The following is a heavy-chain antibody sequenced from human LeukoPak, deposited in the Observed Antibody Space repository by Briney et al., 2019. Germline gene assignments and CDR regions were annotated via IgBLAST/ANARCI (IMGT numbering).Heavy chain of an antibody. J-gene: IGHJ1*01. CDR1: GYSISNGYY. CDR3: ARSDYDILTGSSFQH. V-gene: IGHV4-38-2*02. Sequence: MSSETLSLTCTVSGYSISNGYYWGWIRQPPGKGLEWVGSIYHRGSTYYNPSLRSRVTISVDKSKNQFSLKLSSVTAADTAVYYCARSDYDILTGSSFQHWGQGTLVTVSS. D-gene: IGHD3-9*01. CDR2: IYHRGST.